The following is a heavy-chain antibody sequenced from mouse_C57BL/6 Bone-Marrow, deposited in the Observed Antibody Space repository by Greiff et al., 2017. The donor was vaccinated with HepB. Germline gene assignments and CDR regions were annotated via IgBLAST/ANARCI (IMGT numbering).Heavy chain of an antibody. D-gene: IGHD4-1*01. CDR2: ISSGSSTI. V-gene: IGHV5-17*01. CDR3: AKLGRPYWYFDV. Sequence: EVHLVESGGGLVKPGGSLKLSCAASGFTFSDYGMHWVRQAPEKGLEWVAYISSGSSTIYYADTVKGRFTISRDNAKNTLFLQMTSLRSEDTAMYYCAKLGRPYWYFDVWGTGTTVTVSS. J-gene: IGHJ1*03. CDR1: GFTFSDYG.